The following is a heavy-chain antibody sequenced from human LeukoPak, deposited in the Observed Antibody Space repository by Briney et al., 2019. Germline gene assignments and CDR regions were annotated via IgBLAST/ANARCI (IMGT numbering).Heavy chain of an antibody. CDR3: AKDHERRVYTPGTPYYFDH. CDR1: GVTFSNYA. CDR2: ISGSGDRT. V-gene: IGHV3-23*01. D-gene: IGHD2-15*01. J-gene: IGHJ4*02. Sequence: PGGSLRLSCVVSGVTFSNYAMSWVRQAPGKGLEWISGISGSGDRTDQPDSVKGRFTISRDNSENALYLQMDSLRAEDTAIYYCAKDHERRVYTPGTPYYFDHWGQGTLVTVSS.